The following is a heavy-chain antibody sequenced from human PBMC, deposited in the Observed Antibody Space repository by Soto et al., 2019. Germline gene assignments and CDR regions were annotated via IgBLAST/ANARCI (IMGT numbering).Heavy chain of an antibody. J-gene: IGHJ4*02. CDR1: GASISSGYY. CDR2: IYHSGST. V-gene: IGHV4-31*03. CDR3: ARSRGVSGSSFDY. D-gene: IGHD3-10*01. Sequence: QVQLQESGPGLVKPSQTLSLTCSVSGASISSGYYWTWIRQHPGKGLEWIGYIYHSGSTFYNPSLKSRVTISLDTSKIQFSLKVTSVTAADTAVYYCARSRGVSGSSFDYWGQGTLVPVSS.